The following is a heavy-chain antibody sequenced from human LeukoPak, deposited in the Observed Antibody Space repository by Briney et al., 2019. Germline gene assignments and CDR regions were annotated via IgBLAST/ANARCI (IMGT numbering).Heavy chain of an antibody. CDR2: ISGSGSST. V-gene: IGHV3-23*01. CDR3: AKEPYYYDSSGYSGLFDF. D-gene: IGHD3-22*01. CDR1: GFTFSSYA. Sequence: GGSLRLSCAASGFTFSSYAMSWVRQAPGKGLEWVSAISGSGSSTYYADSVKGRFTISRDTSKNTLYLQMNTLRAEDTVVYYCAKEPYYYDSSGYSGLFDFWGQETLVTVSS. J-gene: IGHJ4*02.